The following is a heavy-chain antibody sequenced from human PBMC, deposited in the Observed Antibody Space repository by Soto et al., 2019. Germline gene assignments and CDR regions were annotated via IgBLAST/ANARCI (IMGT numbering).Heavy chain of an antibody. J-gene: IGHJ6*03. Sequence: PSETLSLTCTVSGGSISSYYWSWIRQPPGKGLEWIGYIYYSGSTNYNPSLKSRVTISVDTSKNQFSLKLSSVTAADTAVYYCAIATPYYDFWSGYDRDYYYYMDVWGKGTTVTVSS. D-gene: IGHD3-3*01. CDR3: AIATPYYDFWSGYDRDYYYYMDV. CDR1: GGSISSYY. CDR2: IYYSGST. V-gene: IGHV4-59*01.